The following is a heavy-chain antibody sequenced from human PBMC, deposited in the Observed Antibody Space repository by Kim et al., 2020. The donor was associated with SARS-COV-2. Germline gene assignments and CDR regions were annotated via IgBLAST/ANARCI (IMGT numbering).Heavy chain of an antibody. V-gene: IGHV7-4-1*02. J-gene: IGHJ4*02. Sequence: ASVKVSCKASVYTFTSYAIKCVRQAPGQGIEWMGWINTNTGNPTDAQGFTGRFVFSLDTSVSTAYLQISSLKAEDTAVYYCARVHRPYDSSGYYYFDYWGQGTLVTVSS. D-gene: IGHD3-22*01. CDR3: ARVHRPYDSSGYYYFDY. CDR2: INTNTGNP. CDR1: VYTFTSYA.